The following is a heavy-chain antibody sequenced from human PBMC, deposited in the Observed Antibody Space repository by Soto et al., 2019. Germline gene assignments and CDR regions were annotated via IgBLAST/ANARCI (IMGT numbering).Heavy chain of an antibody. V-gene: IGHV3-11*01. J-gene: IGHJ4*02. Sequence: QVQLVESGGDLVKPGGSLRLSCAASGFSMSDHFMSWIRQAPGKGLEWVSYISDSDRGSATQYGDSVKGRFTISRDNAKNSLYLQMNSLRVEDTAVYYCARESWANPDYWGQGTQVTVSS. CDR1: GFSMSDHF. CDR2: ISDSDRGSAT. CDR3: ARESWANPDY. D-gene: IGHD3-10*01.